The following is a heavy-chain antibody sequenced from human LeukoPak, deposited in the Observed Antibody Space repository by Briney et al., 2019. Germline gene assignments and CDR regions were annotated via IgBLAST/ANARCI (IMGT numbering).Heavy chain of an antibody. Sequence: PGGSLRLSCAASGFTFSSYAMSWVRQAPGKRLEWVSAISGSGGSTYYADSVKGRFTISRDNSKNTLYLQMNSLRAEDTAVYHCAKRYCSSTSCSFFDYWGQGTLVTVSS. V-gene: IGHV3-23*01. CDR2: ISGSGGST. CDR3: AKRYCSSTSCSFFDY. J-gene: IGHJ4*02. D-gene: IGHD2-2*01. CDR1: GFTFSSYA.